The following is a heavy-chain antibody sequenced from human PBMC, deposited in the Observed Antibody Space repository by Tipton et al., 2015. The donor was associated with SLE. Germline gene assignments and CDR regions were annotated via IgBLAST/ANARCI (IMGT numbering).Heavy chain of an antibody. CDR2: INHSGTT. V-gene: IGHV4-39*01. Sequence: TLSLTCTVSGASISSGTYYWSWIRQPPGKRLEWIGEINHSGTTNYNPSLKSRVTISVDTSKNQFSLKLSSVTAADTAVYYCARHGYASWSGYYHHVFDVWGQGTMLTVSS. D-gene: IGHD3/OR15-3a*01. CDR3: ARHGYASWSGYYHHVFDV. J-gene: IGHJ3*01. CDR1: GASISSGTYY.